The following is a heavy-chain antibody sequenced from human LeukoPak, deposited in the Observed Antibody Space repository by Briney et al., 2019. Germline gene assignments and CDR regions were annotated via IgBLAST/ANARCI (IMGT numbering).Heavy chain of an antibody. CDR3: ARGRDYDILTGYWFDY. Sequence: SETLSLTCTVSGGSISSGSYYWSWIRQPAGKGLEWIGRIYTSGSTNYNPSLKSRVTISVDTSKNQFSLKLSSVTAADTAVYYCARGRDYDILTGYWFDYWGQGTLVTVSS. J-gene: IGHJ5*01. CDR1: GGSISSGSYY. D-gene: IGHD3-9*01. V-gene: IGHV4-61*02. CDR2: IYTSGST.